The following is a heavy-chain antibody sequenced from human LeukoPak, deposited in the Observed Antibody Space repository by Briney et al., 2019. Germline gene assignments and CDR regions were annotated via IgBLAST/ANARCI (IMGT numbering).Heavy chain of an antibody. J-gene: IGHJ4*02. CDR3: ARALFMAAHLHF. Sequence: GGSLRLSCAASGFTFRSYWMTWVRQAPGKGLEWVANIKQDGGEKYYVDSVKGRFSISRDNVKNSLYLQMNSLRAEDTAVYYCARALFMAAHLHFGGQGTLVTVSS. V-gene: IGHV3-7*05. CDR2: IKQDGGEK. CDR1: GFTFRSYW. D-gene: IGHD6-25*01.